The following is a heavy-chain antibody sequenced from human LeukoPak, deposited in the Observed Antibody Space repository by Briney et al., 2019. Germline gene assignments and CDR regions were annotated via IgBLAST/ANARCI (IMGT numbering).Heavy chain of an antibody. J-gene: IGHJ4*02. Sequence: SETLSLTCTVSGGSISSSSYYWGWIRQPPGKGLEWIGSIYYSGSTYYNPSLKSRVTISVDTSKNQFSLRLSSVTAADTAVYYCARDGGFFDYWGQGTLVTVSS. D-gene: IGHD3-16*01. CDR3: ARDGGFFDY. CDR1: GGSISSSSYY. CDR2: IYYSGST. V-gene: IGHV4-39*02.